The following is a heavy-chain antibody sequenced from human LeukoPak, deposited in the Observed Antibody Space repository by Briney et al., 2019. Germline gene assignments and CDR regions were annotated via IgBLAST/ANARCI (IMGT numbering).Heavy chain of an antibody. CDR1: GFTFSSAW. V-gene: IGHV3-7*01. D-gene: IGHD1-26*01. Sequence: RPGGSLRLACAVPGFTFSSAWMSSVRQAPGKGLEWVANIKQEGSEKYYVDFVKGRFTISRDNAKNSLYLQMNSLRAEDRAVYYCVSRQWANWGQGTLVTVSS. J-gene: IGHJ4*02. CDR2: IKQEGSEK. CDR3: VSRQWAN.